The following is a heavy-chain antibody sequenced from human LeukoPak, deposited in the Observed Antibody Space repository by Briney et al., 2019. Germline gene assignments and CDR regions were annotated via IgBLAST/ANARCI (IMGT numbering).Heavy chain of an antibody. CDR2: IHYSGST. Sequence: SETLSLTCAVSGGSISSYYWSWIRQPPGRGLEWIGSIHYSGSTSYNSSLKSRVTISIDTSKNQFSLKLTSVTPADTAVYYCARQVYSSSWSYYFEYWGQGILVTVSS. CDR3: ARQVYSSSWSYYFEY. D-gene: IGHD6-13*01. CDR1: GGSISSYY. J-gene: IGHJ4*02. V-gene: IGHV4-59*01.